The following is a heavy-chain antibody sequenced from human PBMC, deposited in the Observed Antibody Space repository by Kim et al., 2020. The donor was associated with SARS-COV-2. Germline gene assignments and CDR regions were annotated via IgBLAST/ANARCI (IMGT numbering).Heavy chain of an antibody. D-gene: IGHD6-13*01. CDR2: IYPGDSDT. V-gene: IGHV5-51*01. CDR3: ARQVIAAAGTDWFDP. J-gene: IGHJ5*02. Sequence: GESLKISCKDSGYSFTSYWIGWVRQMPGKGLEWMGIIYPGDSDTRYSPSFQGQVTISADKSISTAYLQWSSLKASDTAMYYCARQVIAAAGTDWFDPWGQGTLVTVSS. CDR1: GYSFTSYW.